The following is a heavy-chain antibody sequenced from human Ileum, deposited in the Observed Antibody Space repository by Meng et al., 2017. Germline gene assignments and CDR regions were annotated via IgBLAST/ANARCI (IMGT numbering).Heavy chain of an antibody. CDR2: IHHSGST. J-gene: IGHJ5*02. CDR3: ARDLFTAQLRNQHPYNWFDP. CDR1: GFSISSDYY. V-gene: IGHV4-38-2*02. Sequence: SETLSLTCAVSGFSISSDYYWGWFRQSPGKGLEWIGAIHHSGSTYFKASLKSRVSMSIDTSKNQFSLNLWSVTAADTAVYYCARDLFTAQLRNQHPYNWFDPWGQGTLVTVSS. D-gene: IGHD1-26*01.